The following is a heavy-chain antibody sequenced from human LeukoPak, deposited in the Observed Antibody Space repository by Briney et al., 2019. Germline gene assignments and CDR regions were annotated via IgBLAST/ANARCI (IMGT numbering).Heavy chain of an antibody. Sequence: GASVKVSCKASGGTFSSYAISWVRQAPGQGLEWMGRITPIFGTANYAQKFQGRVTITTHESTSTPYLELSSLRSEETAVYYCPRDSDTAMVLYYFDYWGQGTLVTVSS. CDR2: ITPIFGTA. CDR3: PRDSDTAMVLYYFDY. D-gene: IGHD5-18*01. J-gene: IGHJ4*02. V-gene: IGHV1-69*05. CDR1: GGTFSSYA.